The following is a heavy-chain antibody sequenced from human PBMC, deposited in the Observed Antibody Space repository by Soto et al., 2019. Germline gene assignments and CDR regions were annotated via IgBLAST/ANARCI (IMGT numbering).Heavy chain of an antibody. CDR1: GYRFAGYW. J-gene: IGHJ3*02. Sequence: GESLKISCKGSGYRFAGYWVGWVRQMPGKGLEWMGIIYPGDSDTRYSPSFQGQVTISADKSISTAYLQWSSLKASDTAMYYCARHYYDILTGYSPQAFDIWGQGTMVTVSS. D-gene: IGHD3-9*01. CDR3: ARHYYDILTGYSPQAFDI. CDR2: IYPGDSDT. V-gene: IGHV5-51*01.